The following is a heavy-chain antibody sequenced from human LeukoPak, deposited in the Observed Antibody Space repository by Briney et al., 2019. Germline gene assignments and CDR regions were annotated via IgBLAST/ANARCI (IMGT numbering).Heavy chain of an antibody. CDR2: ISYDGSNK. Sequence: GSLRLSCAASGFTFGNYTVHWVRQAPGKGLEWVAVISYDGSNKYYADSVKGRFTISRDNSKNTLYLQMNSLRVEDTAVYYCARSYTSGWSRGFDPWGQGTLVIVSS. J-gene: IGHJ5*02. CDR1: GFTFGNYT. V-gene: IGHV3-30-3*01. D-gene: IGHD6-19*01. CDR3: ARSYTSGWSRGFDP.